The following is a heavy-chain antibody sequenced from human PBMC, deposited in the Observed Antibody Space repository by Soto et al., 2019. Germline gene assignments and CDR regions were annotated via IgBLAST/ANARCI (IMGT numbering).Heavy chain of an antibody. CDR3: ASSRFLEWLLYPNWFDP. D-gene: IGHD3-3*01. CDR2: ISSSSSYI. J-gene: IGHJ5*02. Sequence: EVQLVEPGGGLVKPGGSLRLSCAASGFTFSSYSMNWVRQAPGKGLEWVSSISSSSSYIYYADSVKGRFTISRDNAKNSLYLQMNSLRAEDTAVYYCASSRFLEWLLYPNWFDPWGQGTLVTVSS. CDR1: GFTFSSYS. V-gene: IGHV3-21*01.